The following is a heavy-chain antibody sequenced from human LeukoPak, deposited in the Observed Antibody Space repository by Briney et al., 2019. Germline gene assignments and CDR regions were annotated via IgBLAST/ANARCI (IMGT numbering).Heavy chain of an antibody. CDR3: ARDPYNGYYGDDYYYYMDV. CDR1: GFTFSSYE. D-gene: IGHD4-17*01. V-gene: IGHV3-48*03. J-gene: IGHJ6*03. Sequence: PGGSLRLSCAASGFTFSSYEMNWVRQAPGKGLEWVSYISTSGSTIYYADSVKARFTISRDNAKNSLSLQMNSLRAEDTAVYYCARDPYNGYYGDDYYYYMDVWGKGTTVTISS. CDR2: ISTSGSTI.